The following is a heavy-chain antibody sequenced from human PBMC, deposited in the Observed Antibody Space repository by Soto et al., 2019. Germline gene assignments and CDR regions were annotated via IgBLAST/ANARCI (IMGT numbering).Heavy chain of an antibody. D-gene: IGHD2-15*01. CDR3: ARVPSRSYCSGGSCYASSSEYFQH. CDR2: IYYSGST. Sequence: SETLSLTCTVSGGSISSGGDYWSWIRQHPGKGLEWIGYIYYSGSTYYNPSLKSRVTISVDTSKNQFSLKLSSVTAADTAVYYCARVPSRSYCSGGSCYASSSEYFQHWGQGTLVTVSS. CDR1: GGSISSGGDY. J-gene: IGHJ1*01. V-gene: IGHV4-31*03.